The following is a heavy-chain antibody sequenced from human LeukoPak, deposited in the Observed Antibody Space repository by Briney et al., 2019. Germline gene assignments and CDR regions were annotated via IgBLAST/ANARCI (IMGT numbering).Heavy chain of an antibody. J-gene: IGHJ6*02. CDR2: ISSSSSTI. V-gene: IGHV3-48*01. Sequence: GGSLRLSCAASGLTFSSYSMNWVRQAPGKGLEWVSYISSSSSTIYYADSVKGRFTISRDNAKNSLYLQMNSLRAEDTAVYYCARSGYCSSTSCTDDYYYGIDVWGQGTTVTVSS. CDR3: ARSGYCSSTSCTDDYYYGIDV. D-gene: IGHD2-2*01. CDR1: GLTFSSYS.